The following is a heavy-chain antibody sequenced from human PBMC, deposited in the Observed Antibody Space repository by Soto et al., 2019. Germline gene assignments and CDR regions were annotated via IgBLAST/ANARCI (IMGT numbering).Heavy chain of an antibody. Sequence: QVQLVESGGGVVQPGRSLRLSCAASGFTFSRYGMHWVRQAPGKGLEWVAVILDDGSDQNYAESVKGRFTISRDNSKNSLYLQMNSLRAEDTAVYYCARDDDYGDNVFEYWGQGTLVTVSS. CDR1: GFTFSRYG. D-gene: IGHD4-17*01. J-gene: IGHJ4*02. V-gene: IGHV3-33*01. CDR3: ARDDDYGDNVFEY. CDR2: ILDDGSDQ.